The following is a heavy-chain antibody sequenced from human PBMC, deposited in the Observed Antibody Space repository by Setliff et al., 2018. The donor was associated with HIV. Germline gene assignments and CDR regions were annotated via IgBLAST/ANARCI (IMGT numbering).Heavy chain of an antibody. D-gene: IGHD2-2*01. CDR2: VYHRGTT. V-gene: IGHV4-39*01. J-gene: IGHJ5*02. Sequence: SETLSLTCTVSGDSISNNGYYWAWIRQPPGKGLEWIGCVYHRGTTYYNPSLKSRLATSVDTSKNKFFLKLNSLTAADTAVYYCSLQHGRPMRWFDPWGPGTPVTVSS. CDR1: GDSISNNGYY. CDR3: SLQHGRPMRWFDP.